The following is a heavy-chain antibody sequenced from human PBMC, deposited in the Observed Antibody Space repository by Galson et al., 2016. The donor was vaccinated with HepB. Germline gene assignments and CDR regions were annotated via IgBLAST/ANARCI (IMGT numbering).Heavy chain of an antibody. Sequence: SVKVSCKASGYTFTNYGFTWLRQAPGQGLEWMGWISADNGDTSYAQRLQDRVTMTIDTSTSTGYMELRSLRSDDTAVYYCVTHYGDYIVPWDYWGQGTLVTVSS. J-gene: IGHJ4*02. CDR3: VTHYGDYIVPWDY. V-gene: IGHV1-18*04. CDR1: GYTFTNYG. CDR2: ISADNGDT. D-gene: IGHD4-17*01.